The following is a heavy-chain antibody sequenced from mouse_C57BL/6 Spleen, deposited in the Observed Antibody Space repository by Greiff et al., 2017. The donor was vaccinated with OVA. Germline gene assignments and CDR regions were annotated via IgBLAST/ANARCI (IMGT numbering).Heavy chain of an antibody. V-gene: IGHV1-69*01. J-gene: IGHJ2*01. CDR2: IDPSDSYT. CDR1: GYTFTSYW. CDR3: ARRGEYYSNYFDY. D-gene: IGHD2-5*01. Sequence: VQLQQPGAELVMPGASVKLSCKASGYTFTSYWMHWVKQRPGQGLEWIGEIDPSDSYTNYNQKFKGKSTLTVDKSSSTAYMQLSSLTSEDSAVYYCARRGEYYSNYFDYWGQGTTLTVSS.